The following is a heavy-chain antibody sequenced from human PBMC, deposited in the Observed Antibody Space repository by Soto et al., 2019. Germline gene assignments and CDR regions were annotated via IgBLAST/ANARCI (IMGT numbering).Heavy chain of an antibody. D-gene: IGHD5-12*01. CDR3: ARAVATSGRAMDV. Sequence: PGGSLRLSCAASGFTFSSYGMHWVRQAPEKGLEWVSRISSDASSTNYADSVKGRFTISRDTANNTLYLQMSSLRADDTAVYYCARAVATSGRAMDVWGQGTTVTVSS. CDR2: ISSDASST. J-gene: IGHJ6*02. CDR1: GFTFSSYG. V-gene: IGHV3-74*01.